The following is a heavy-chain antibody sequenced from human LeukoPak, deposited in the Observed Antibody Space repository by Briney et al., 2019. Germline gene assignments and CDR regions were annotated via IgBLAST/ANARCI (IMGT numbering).Heavy chain of an antibody. CDR2: ISYSGST. V-gene: IGHV4-39*07. CDR1: GGSISSNTYY. Sequence: SETLSLTCTVSGGSISSNTYYWGWIRQPPGKGLEWIGSISYSGSTYYNPSLKSRVTISVDTSKSQFSLKLSSVTAADTAVYYCTKDTVGATFPGAFDIWGQGTMVTVSS. D-gene: IGHD1-26*01. CDR3: TKDTVGATFPGAFDI. J-gene: IGHJ3*02.